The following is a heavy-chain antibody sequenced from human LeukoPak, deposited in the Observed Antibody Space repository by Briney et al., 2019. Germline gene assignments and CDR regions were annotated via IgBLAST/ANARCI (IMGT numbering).Heavy chain of an antibody. Sequence: GDSLRLPCAASGFTFSNHWMSWVRQAPGKGLGWVAHINQDGSEKYYVDSVKGRFTISRDNAKNSLYLQRNSLRAEDTAVYYCARDGGGDIVVAFAFDIWGQGTMVTVSS. V-gene: IGHV3-7*05. CDR1: GFTFSNHW. J-gene: IGHJ3*02. D-gene: IGHD2-15*01. CDR2: INQDGSEK. CDR3: ARDGGGDIVVAFAFDI.